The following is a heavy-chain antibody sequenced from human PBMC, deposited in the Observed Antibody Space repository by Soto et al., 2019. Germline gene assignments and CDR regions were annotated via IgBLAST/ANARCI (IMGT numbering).Heavy chain of an antibody. CDR1: GFTFSSYD. CDR3: ARARTTGTTWGGDDAFDI. D-gene: IGHD1-1*01. CDR2: IGTAGDT. J-gene: IGHJ3*02. Sequence: EVQLVESGGGLVQPGGSLRLSCAASGFTFSSYDMHWVRQATGKGLEWVSAIGTAGDTYYPGSVEGRFTISRENAKNSLYLQMNSLRAGDTAVYYCARARTTGTTWGGDDAFDIWGQGTMVTVSS. V-gene: IGHV3-13*01.